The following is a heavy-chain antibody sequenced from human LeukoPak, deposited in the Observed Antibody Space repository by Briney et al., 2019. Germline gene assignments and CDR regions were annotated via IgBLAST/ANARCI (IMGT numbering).Heavy chain of an antibody. CDR3: ARSLRRDGYNYAFDI. Sequence: GGSLRLSCAASGFTFTDYTMNWVRQAPGMGLEWVSSISSTSGFIYYADSVKGRFTISRDNSKNTLYLQMNSLRAEDTAVYYCARSLRRDGYNYAFDIWGQGTMVTVSS. D-gene: IGHD5-24*01. CDR1: GFTFTDYT. J-gene: IGHJ3*02. V-gene: IGHV3-21*01. CDR2: ISSTSGFI.